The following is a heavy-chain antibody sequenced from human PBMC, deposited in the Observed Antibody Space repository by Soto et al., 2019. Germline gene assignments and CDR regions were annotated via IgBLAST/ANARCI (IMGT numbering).Heavy chain of an antibody. D-gene: IGHD2-15*01. CDR2: INPNSGGT. Sequence: ASVKVSCKASGYTFTGYYMHWVRQAPGQGLEGMGWINPNSGGTNYAQKFQGRVTMTRDTSISTAYMELSRLRSDDTAVYYCARDNISSGEGYSDFEYWGQGTLVTVSS. CDR1: GYTFTGYY. CDR3: ARDNISSGEGYSDFEY. J-gene: IGHJ4*02. V-gene: IGHV1-2*02.